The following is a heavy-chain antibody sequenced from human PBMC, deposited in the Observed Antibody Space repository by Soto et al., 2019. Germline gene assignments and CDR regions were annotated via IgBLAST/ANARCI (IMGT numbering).Heavy chain of an antibody. D-gene: IGHD4-17*01. CDR2: INHSGST. J-gene: IGHJ4*02. CDR3: AREVTKYFDY. V-gene: IGHV4-34*01. Sequence: SETLSLTCAVYGGSFSGYYWSWIRQPPGKGLEWIGEINHSGSTNYNPSLKSRVTISVDTSKNQFSLKLSSVTAADTAVYYCAREVTKYFDYWGQGTLVTVSS. CDR1: GGSFSGYY.